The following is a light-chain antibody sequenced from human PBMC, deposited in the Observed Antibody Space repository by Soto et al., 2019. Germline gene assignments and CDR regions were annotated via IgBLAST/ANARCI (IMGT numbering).Light chain of an antibody. CDR3: QHRSNWPLT. CDR1: QSVSSK. Sequence: EIVLAQSPGTLSLSPGERAALSYRASQSVSSKLAWYQQKPGQAPRLLIYGASTRATGIPARFSGSGSGTELTLIISRLQSEDSAVYYCQHRSNWPLTFGGGTKVDTK. V-gene: IGKV3-15*01. J-gene: IGKJ4*01. CDR2: GAS.